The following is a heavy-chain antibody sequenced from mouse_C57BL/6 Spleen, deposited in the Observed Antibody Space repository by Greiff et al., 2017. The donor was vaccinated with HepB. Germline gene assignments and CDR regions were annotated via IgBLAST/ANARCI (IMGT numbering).Heavy chain of an antibody. CDR1: GFTFSDYY. CDR3: ARHAMDY. J-gene: IGHJ4*01. V-gene: IGHV5-12*01. Sequence: EVKLVESGGGLVQPGGSLKLSCAASGFTFSDYYMYWVRQTPEQRLEWVAYISNGGGSTYYPDTVKGRFTISRDNAKNTLYLQMSRLKSEDTAMYYCARHAMDYWGQGTSVTVAS. CDR2: ISNGGGST.